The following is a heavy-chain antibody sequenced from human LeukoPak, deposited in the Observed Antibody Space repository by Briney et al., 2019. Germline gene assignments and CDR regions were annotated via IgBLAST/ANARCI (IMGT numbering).Heavy chain of an antibody. D-gene: IGHD3-22*01. J-gene: IGHJ1*01. Sequence: GGSQRLSCAASGFTFSRYWMHWVRQAPGKGLVWVSRIKSDGSTNYADSVKGRFTISRDNAKNTVSLQMNSLRAEDTGVYYCARAPAEIGGYYPEYFRHWGQGTLVTVSS. CDR2: IKSDGST. CDR1: GFTFSRYW. V-gene: IGHV3-74*01. CDR3: ARAPAEIGGYYPEYFRH.